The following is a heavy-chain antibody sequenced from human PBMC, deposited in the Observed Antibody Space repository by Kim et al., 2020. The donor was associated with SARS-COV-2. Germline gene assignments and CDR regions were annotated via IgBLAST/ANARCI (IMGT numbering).Heavy chain of an antibody. CDR1: GGSISSGDYY. D-gene: IGHD6-13*01. Sequence: SETLSLTCTVSGGSISSGDYYWSWIRQPPGKGLEWIGYIYYSGSTYYNPSLKSRVTISVDTSKNQFSLKLSSVTAADTAVYYCARGRNPGRSSWYEDYWGQGTLVTVSS. V-gene: IGHV4-30-4*01. CDR3: ARGRNPGRSSWYEDY. J-gene: IGHJ4*02. CDR2: IYYSGST.